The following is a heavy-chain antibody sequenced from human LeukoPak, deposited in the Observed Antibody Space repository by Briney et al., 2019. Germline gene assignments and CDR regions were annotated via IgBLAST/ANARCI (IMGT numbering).Heavy chain of an antibody. CDR2: INDSGGST. Sequence: GGSLRLSCAASGFTFSSYAMSWVRQAPGKGLDWVSSINDSGGSTYYADSGKGRFTISRDNSKNTVYLQMNSLRAEDTAVYYCAEEGSSGWPPFDYWGQGTLVTVSS. CDR1: GFTFSSYA. D-gene: IGHD6-19*01. CDR3: AEEGSSGWPPFDY. J-gene: IGHJ4*02. V-gene: IGHV3-23*01.